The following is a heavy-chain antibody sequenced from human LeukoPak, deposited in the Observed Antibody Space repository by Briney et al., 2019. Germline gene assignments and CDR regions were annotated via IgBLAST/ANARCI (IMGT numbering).Heavy chain of an antibody. D-gene: IGHD6-13*01. CDR3: AKGKAAGAVDWFDP. CDR2: ITGGGDI. V-gene: IGHV3-23*01. CDR1: GFTFSNYA. Sequence: PGGSLRLSCAASGFTFSNYAMMWVRQAPGKGLEWVSSITGGGDIYYVDSVKGRFTVSRDNSKNTLYLQINSLTADDTALYYCAKGKAAGAVDWFDPWGQGTLVTVSS. J-gene: IGHJ5*02.